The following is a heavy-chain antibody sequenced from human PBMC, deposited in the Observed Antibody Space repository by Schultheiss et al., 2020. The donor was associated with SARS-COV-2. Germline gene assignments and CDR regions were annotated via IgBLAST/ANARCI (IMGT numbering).Heavy chain of an antibody. D-gene: IGHD4-23*01. V-gene: IGHV4-61*05. Sequence: SETLSLTCTVSGGSISSSSYYWGWIRQPPGKGLEWIGYIYYSGSTNYNPSLKSRVTISVDTSKNQFSLKLSSVTAADTAVYYCARSRTPVPLYWGQGTLVTVSS. CDR3: ARSRTPVPLY. CDR2: IYYSGST. CDR1: GGSISSSSYY. J-gene: IGHJ4*02.